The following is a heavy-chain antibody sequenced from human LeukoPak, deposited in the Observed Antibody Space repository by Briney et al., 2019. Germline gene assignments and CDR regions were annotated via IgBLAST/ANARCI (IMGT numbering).Heavy chain of an antibody. J-gene: IGHJ4*02. CDR1: GFTFSSYS. V-gene: IGHV3-48*01. CDR2: ISSSSSTI. CDR3: ARGPRGVDY. Sequence: GGSLRLSCAASGFTFSSYSMNWVRQAPGKGLEWVSYISSSSSTIYYADSVKGRFTISRDNAKNSLYLQTNSLRAEDTAVYYCARGPRGVDYWGQGTLVTVSS.